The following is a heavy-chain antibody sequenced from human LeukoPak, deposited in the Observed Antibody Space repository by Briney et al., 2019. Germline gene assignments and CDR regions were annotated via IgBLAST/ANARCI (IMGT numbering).Heavy chain of an antibody. CDR3: ARDSSGWYFFDY. D-gene: IGHD6-19*01. CDR1: GGSISSSSYY. V-gene: IGHV4-39*07. CDR2: IYYSGST. Sequence: SETLSLTCTVSGGSISSSSYYWGWIRQPPGKGLEWIGSIYYSGSTYYNPSLKSRVTISVDTSKNQFSLKLSSVTAADTAVYYCARDSSGWYFFDYWGQGTLVTVSS. J-gene: IGHJ4*02.